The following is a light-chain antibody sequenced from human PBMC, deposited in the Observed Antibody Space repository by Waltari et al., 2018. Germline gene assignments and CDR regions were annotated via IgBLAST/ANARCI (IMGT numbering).Light chain of an antibody. CDR1: QSISSL. CDR2: KAS. CDR3: QQYNTNSPWT. V-gene: IGKV1-5*03. J-gene: IGKJ1*01. Sequence: DIQMTQYPSTLSASAGDRRTITCRASQSISSLLAWYQQKPGKAPKLLIYKASTLGRGIPSRFSGSGSGTEFTLTISSLQPDDFATYYCQQYNTNSPWTFGQGTKVEIK.